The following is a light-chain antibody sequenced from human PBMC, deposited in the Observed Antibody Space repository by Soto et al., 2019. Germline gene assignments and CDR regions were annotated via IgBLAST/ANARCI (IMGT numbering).Light chain of an antibody. Sequence: RTRSPSSLSKKVGDRVTITCRASQGISNYLAWYQQKPGRVPTLLIYAASTLRSGVPSRFSGSGSGTDFTLTISSLQPEDVASYYCQEYKTAPFIFGPGTKVDIK. CDR3: QEYKTAPFI. V-gene: IGKV1-27*01. CDR2: AAS. CDR1: QGISNY. J-gene: IGKJ3*01.